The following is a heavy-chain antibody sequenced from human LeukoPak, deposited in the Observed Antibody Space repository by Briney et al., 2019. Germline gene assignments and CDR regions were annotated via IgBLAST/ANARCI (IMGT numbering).Heavy chain of an antibody. J-gene: IGHJ4*02. Sequence: ASVKVSCKAPGYTFTSYAMHWVRQAPGQRLEWMGWINAGNGNTKYSQKFQGRVTITRDTSASTAYMELSSLRSEDTAVYYCARGVRITMVRGVIIRGPFDYWGQGTLVTVSS. CDR3: ARGVRITMVRGVIIRGPFDY. V-gene: IGHV1-3*01. D-gene: IGHD3-10*01. CDR1: GYTFTSYA. CDR2: INAGNGNT.